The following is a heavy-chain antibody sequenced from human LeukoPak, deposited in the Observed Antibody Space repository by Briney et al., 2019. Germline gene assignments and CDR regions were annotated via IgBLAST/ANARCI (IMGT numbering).Heavy chain of an antibody. J-gene: IGHJ4*02. CDR3: AREVRGPYCSGGSCYLDY. Sequence: PGGSLRLSCAASGFTFSSYAMHWVRQAPGKGLEWVAVISYDGSNKYYADSVKGRFTISRDNSKNTLYLQMNSLRAEDTAVYYCAREVRGPYCSGGSCYLDYWGQGTLVTVSS. CDR2: ISYDGSNK. CDR1: GFTFSSYA. D-gene: IGHD2-15*01. V-gene: IGHV3-30-3*01.